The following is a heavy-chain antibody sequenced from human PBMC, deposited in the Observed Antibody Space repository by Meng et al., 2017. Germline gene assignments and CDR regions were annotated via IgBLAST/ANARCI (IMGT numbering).Heavy chain of an antibody. V-gene: IGHV7-4-1*02. Sequence: HLFQAVSGCRMLGACGKISCKSSGYTFTSYAMMWVRQAPGQGLEWMGWINSNSGNPTYAQGFTGRFVFSLDTSVSTAYLQISSLKAEDTAVYYCAREPYGYFTDYWGQGTLVTVSS. CDR1: GYTFTSYA. CDR3: AREPYGYFTDY. J-gene: IGHJ4*02. CDR2: INSNSGNP. D-gene: IGHD5-18*01.